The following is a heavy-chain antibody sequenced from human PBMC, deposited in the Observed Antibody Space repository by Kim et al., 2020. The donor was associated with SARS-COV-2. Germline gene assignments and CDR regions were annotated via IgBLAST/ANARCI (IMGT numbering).Heavy chain of an antibody. CDR1: GGSISSYY. V-gene: IGHV4-59*01. Sequence: SETLSLTCTVSGGSISSYYWSWIRQPPGKGLEWIGYIYYSGSTNYNPSLKSRVTISVDTSKNQFSLKLSSVTAADTAVYYCARDSVSYYDSSGYYYYYGMDVWGQGTTVTVSS. D-gene: IGHD3-22*01. CDR2: IYYSGST. CDR3: ARDSVSYYDSSGYYYYYGMDV. J-gene: IGHJ6*02.